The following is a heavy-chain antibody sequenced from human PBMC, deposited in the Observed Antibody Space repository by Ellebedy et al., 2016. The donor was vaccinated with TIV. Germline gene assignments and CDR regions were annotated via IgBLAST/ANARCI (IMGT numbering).Heavy chain of an antibody. Sequence: SETLSLXXAVSGGSISYSYWWSWVRQPPGKGLEWIGQIYPTGSTNYNPSLKSRVTISLDNSKNQFSLKLSSVTAADTAVYYCASENYNPRGYSYGMDVWGQGTTVTVSS. D-gene: IGHD3-10*01. CDR1: GGSISYSYW. CDR3: ASENYNPRGYSYGMDV. J-gene: IGHJ6*02. CDR2: IYPTGST. V-gene: IGHV4-4*02.